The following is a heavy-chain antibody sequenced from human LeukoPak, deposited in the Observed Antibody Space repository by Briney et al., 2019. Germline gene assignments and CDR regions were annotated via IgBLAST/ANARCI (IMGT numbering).Heavy chain of an antibody. J-gene: IGHJ4*02. CDR1: GFTFSSYA. CDR3: ASSPLWFGEQYFDY. D-gene: IGHD3-10*01. CDR2: ISGSGGST. Sequence: GGSLRLSCAASGFTFSSYAMSWVRQAPGKGLEWVSAISGSGGSTYYADSVKGRFTISRDNSKNTLYLQMNSLRAEDTAVYYCASSPLWFGEQYFDYWGQGTLVTVSS. V-gene: IGHV3-23*01.